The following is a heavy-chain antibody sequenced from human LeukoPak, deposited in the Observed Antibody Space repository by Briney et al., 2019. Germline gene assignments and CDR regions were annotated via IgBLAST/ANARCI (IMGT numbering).Heavy chain of an antibody. Sequence: PSETLSLTCTVSGYSISSGYYWGWIRQPPGKGLEWIGSIYHSGSTYYNPSLKSRVTISVDTSQKQFSLKLSSVTAADTAVYYCARELRFLEWFHRDYYMDVWGKGTTVTVSS. CDR3: ARELRFLEWFHRDYYMDV. CDR1: GYSISSGYY. J-gene: IGHJ6*03. D-gene: IGHD3-3*01. CDR2: IYHSGST. V-gene: IGHV4-38-2*02.